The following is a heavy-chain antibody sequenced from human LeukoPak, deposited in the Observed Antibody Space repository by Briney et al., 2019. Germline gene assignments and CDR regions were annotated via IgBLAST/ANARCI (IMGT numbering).Heavy chain of an antibody. D-gene: IGHD2-2*01. CDR2: IYSGGST. V-gene: IGHV3-53*01. CDR1: GFTVSSNY. J-gene: IGHJ6*03. CDR3: ARSKDVVVPAAVYYYYYMDV. Sequence: GGSLRLSCAASGFTVSSNYMSWVRQAPGKGLEWVSVIYSGGSTYYADSVKGRFTISRDNSKNSLYLQMNSLRAEDTAVYYCARSKDVVVPAAVYYYYYMDVWGKGTTVTVSS.